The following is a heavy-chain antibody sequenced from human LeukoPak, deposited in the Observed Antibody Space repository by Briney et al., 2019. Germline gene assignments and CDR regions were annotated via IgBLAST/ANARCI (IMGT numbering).Heavy chain of an antibody. CDR2: ISSSSSYI. CDR3: TRGPPEYGSGSLFAF. Sequence: GGSLRLSCAASGFTFSSYSMTWVRQAPGKGLEWVSSISSSSSYIYYADSVKGRFTISRDNSRNTLYLQMNSLRVEDTAVYYCTRGPPEYGSGSLFAFWGQGTVVTVSS. CDR1: GFTFSSYS. D-gene: IGHD3-10*01. J-gene: IGHJ4*02. V-gene: IGHV3-21*01.